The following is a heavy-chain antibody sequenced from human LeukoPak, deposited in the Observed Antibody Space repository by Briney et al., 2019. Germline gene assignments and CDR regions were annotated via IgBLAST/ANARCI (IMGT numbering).Heavy chain of an antibody. Sequence: PGGSLRLSCAASGFTVSSNYMSWVRQAPGKGLEWVSVIYSGGSTYYADSVKGRFTISRDNSKNTLCLQMNSLRAEDTAVYYCARDAEVVPAAIPSAFDIWGQGTMVTVSS. CDR2: IYSGGST. J-gene: IGHJ3*02. V-gene: IGHV3-66*02. CDR3: ARDAEVVPAAIPSAFDI. CDR1: GFTVSSNY. D-gene: IGHD2-2*02.